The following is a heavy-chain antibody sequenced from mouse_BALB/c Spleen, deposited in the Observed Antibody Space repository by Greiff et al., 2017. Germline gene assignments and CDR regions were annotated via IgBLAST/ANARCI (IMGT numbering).Heavy chain of an antibody. Sequence: EVQLVESGGGLVQPGGSLKLSCAASGFTFSRYGMSWVRQTPDKRLELVATINSNGGSTYYPDSVKGRFTFSRDNAKNTLCLQMSSLKSEDTAMYYCARGGAYYALDNWGQGTSVTVSS. CDR2: INSNGGST. V-gene: IGHV5-6-3*01. CDR1: GFTFSRYG. J-gene: IGHJ4*01. CDR3: ARGGAYYALDN.